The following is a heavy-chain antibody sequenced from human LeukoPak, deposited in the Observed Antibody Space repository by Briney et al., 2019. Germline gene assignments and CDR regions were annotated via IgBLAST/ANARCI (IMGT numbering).Heavy chain of an antibody. Sequence: PGGSLRLSCAAFGFTFNSNAMSWVRQAPGKGLEWVSTISGSGGSTYYADSVRGRFTISRDNAKNSLYLEMNSLRAEDTAVYYCASDQVDTYGSFDPFDVWGQGTMVTVSS. V-gene: IGHV3-23*01. CDR1: GFTFNSNA. CDR3: ASDQVDTYGSFDPFDV. D-gene: IGHD5-18*01. CDR2: ISGSGGST. J-gene: IGHJ3*01.